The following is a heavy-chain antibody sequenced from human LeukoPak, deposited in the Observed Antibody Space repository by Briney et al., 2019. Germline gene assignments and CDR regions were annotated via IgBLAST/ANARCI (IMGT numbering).Heavy chain of an antibody. V-gene: IGHV4-30-4*01. CDR1: GGSISSGDYY. CDR3: ARSSRRRDWFDP. J-gene: IGHJ5*02. Sequence: SETLSLTCTVSGGSISSGDYYWNWIRQPPGTGLQWIGCIYDSGSTYYSPSLKSRLTISVDTSKNQFSLKLSSVTAADTAVYYCARSSRRRDWFDPWGQGTLVTVSS. CDR2: IYDSGST.